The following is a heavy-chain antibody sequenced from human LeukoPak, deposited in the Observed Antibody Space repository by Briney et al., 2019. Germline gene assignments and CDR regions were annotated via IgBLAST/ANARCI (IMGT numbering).Heavy chain of an antibody. CDR3: AKGERGLLWFGELFYYFDY. J-gene: IGHJ4*02. Sequence: PGGSLRLSCTASDFSFSAYSMNWVRQAPGKGLEWVSGISGSGGSTYYADSVKGRFTISRDNSKNTLYLQMNSVRAEDTAVYYCAKGERGLLWFGELFYYFDYWGQGTLVTVSS. CDR2: ISGSGGST. D-gene: IGHD3-10*01. CDR1: DFSFSAYS. V-gene: IGHV3-23*01.